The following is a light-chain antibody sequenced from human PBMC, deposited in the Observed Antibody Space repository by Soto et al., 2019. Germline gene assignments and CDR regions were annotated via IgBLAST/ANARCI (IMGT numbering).Light chain of an antibody. Sequence: PGERGTLSCRASQSVSSNYLAWYQQKPGQAPRLLVYGASRRATDIPDRFSGSGSGTDFTLTISRLEPEDFAVYYCQQYGSSPLTFGGGTKVEIK. CDR1: QSVSSNY. CDR2: GAS. CDR3: QQYGSSPLT. V-gene: IGKV3-20*01. J-gene: IGKJ4*01.